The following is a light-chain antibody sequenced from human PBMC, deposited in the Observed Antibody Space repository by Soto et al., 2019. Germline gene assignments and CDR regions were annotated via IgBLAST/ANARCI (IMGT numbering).Light chain of an antibody. CDR3: QQYGSLLRT. CDR2: GAS. CDR1: QSVSSSY. V-gene: IGKV3-20*01. J-gene: IGKJ1*01. Sequence: IGLTQSPGTLSLSPGERATLSCRASQSVSSSYLAWYQQKPGQAPRLLIFGASSRATGIPDRFSGSGSGTDFSLTISRLEPEDFAVYYCQQYGSLLRTFGQGTKADIK.